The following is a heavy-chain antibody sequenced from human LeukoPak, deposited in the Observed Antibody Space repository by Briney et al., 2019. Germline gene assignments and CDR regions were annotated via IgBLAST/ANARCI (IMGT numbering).Heavy chain of an antibody. CDR1: GAFITNSHW. CDR2: IYHSGTT. CDR3: ARDLLFDP. J-gene: IGHJ5*02. Sequence: PSGTLSLTCAVSGAFITNSHWWSWARQPPGKGLEWIGEIYHSGTTNYNPSLKSRVTISVDTSKNQFSLKLSSVTAADTAVYYCARDLLFDPWGQGTLVTVSS. V-gene: IGHV4-4*02.